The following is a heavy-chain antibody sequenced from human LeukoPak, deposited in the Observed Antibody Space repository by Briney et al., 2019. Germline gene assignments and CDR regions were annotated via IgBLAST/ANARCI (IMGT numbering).Heavy chain of an antibody. J-gene: IGHJ6*03. V-gene: IGHV4-34*01. CDR1: GGSFSGYY. Sequence: SETLSLTCAVYGGSFSGYYWGWIRQPPGKGLEWIGSIYYSGSTYYNASLKSRVTISVHTSKNQFSLKVSSVTAADTAVYYCARVPQYYYYYMDVWGKGTTVTVSS. CDR3: ARVPQYYYYYMDV. D-gene: IGHD1-14*01. CDR2: IYYSGST.